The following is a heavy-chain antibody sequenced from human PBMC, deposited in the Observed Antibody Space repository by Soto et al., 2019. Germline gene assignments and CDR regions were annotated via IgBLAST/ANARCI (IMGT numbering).Heavy chain of an antibody. CDR1: GFTFSSYS. CDR2: ISSSSSYI. CDR3: AADSSGWWGYFDY. J-gene: IGHJ4*02. D-gene: IGHD6-19*01. V-gene: IGHV3-21*01. Sequence: GGSLRLSCAASGFTFSSYSMNWVRQAPGKGLEWVSSISSSSSYIYYADSVKGRFTISRDNAKNSLYLQMNSLRAEDTAVYYCAADSSGWWGYFDYWGQGTLVTVSS.